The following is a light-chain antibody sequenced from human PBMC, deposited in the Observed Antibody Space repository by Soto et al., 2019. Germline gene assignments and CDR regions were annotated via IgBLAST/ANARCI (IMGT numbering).Light chain of an antibody. Sequence: EIVLPQSPGTLSLSPGQRATLSCRASESISRDYLAWYQQRVXQAPRLLIYGASSGATGIPDRFRGSGSGKDFTLTISTLEPEDLAIYYCQQYVGVPYTFGQRPKVDI. V-gene: IGKV3-20*01. J-gene: IGKJ2*01. CDR1: ESISRDY. CDR2: GAS. CDR3: QQYVGVPYT.